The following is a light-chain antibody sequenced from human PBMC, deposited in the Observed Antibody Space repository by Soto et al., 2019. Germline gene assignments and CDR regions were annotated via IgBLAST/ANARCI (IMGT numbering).Light chain of an antibody. J-gene: IGLJ2*01. CDR2: EVT. CDR1: SSDVGGYNY. Sequence: QSALTQPASVSGSPGQSITISCTGTSSDVGGYNYVSWYQEHPGKAPKLMIYEVTNRPSGVSDRFFGSKSGNTASLTISGLQAEDEADYYCSSYTDGATLIFVGGTKLTVL. V-gene: IGLV2-14*01. CDR3: SSYTDGATLI.